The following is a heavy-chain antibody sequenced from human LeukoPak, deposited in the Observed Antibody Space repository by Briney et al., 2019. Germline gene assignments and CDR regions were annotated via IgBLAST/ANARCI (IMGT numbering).Heavy chain of an antibody. CDR1: GFTFSSYG. Sequence: GGSLRLSCAASGFTFSSYGMHWVRQAPGKGLEWVAFIRYDGSNKYYADSVKGRFTISRDNSKNTLYLQMNSLRAEDTAVYYCAKGPGRWLQLGDFDYWGQGTLVTVSS. J-gene: IGHJ4*02. CDR3: AKGPGRWLQLGDFDY. CDR2: IRYDGSNK. V-gene: IGHV3-30*02. D-gene: IGHD5-24*01.